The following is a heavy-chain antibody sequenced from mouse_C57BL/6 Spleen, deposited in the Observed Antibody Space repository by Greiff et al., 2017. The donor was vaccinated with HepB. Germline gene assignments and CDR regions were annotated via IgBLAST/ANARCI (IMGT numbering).Heavy chain of an antibody. Sequence: QVQLKESGAELVKPGASVKISCKASGYAFSSYWMNWVKQRPGKGLEWIGQIYPGDGDTNYNGKFKGKATLTADKSSSTAYMQLSSLTSEDSAVYFCAREDYYGSSQGDYWGQGTTLTVSS. CDR2: IYPGDGDT. D-gene: IGHD1-1*01. CDR1: GYAFSSYW. V-gene: IGHV1-80*01. CDR3: AREDYYGSSQGDY. J-gene: IGHJ2*01.